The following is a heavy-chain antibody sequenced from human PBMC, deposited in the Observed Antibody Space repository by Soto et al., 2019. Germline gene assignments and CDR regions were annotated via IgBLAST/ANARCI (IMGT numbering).Heavy chain of an antibody. Sequence: ASVKVSCKASGYTFSSYDIYWVRQASGQGLEWMGWMNPNSGNTGYAQKFQGRVTMTRNPTISTADMELSSLRSGDTAVYYCARGEVIAVAGSLFDAFDIWGQGAMVTVAS. CDR2: MNPNSGNT. V-gene: IGHV1-8*01. D-gene: IGHD6-19*01. J-gene: IGHJ3*02. CDR3: ARGEVIAVAGSLFDAFDI. CDR1: GYTFSSYD.